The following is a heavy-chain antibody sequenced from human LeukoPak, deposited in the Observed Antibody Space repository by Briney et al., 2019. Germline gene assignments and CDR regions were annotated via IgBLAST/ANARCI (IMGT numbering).Heavy chain of an antibody. J-gene: IGHJ4*02. CDR1: GDSISSSSYY. V-gene: IGHV4-39*01. D-gene: IGHD3-9*01. CDR2: IYYSGST. Sequence: SETLSLTCNVSGDSISSSSYYWGWIRQPPGKGLEWIGSIYYSGSTYYNPSLNSRVTISVDTSKNQFSLKLSSVTAADTAVYYCARQGYDILTGYYVFGGDSWGQGTLVTVSS. CDR3: ARQGYDILTGYYVFGGDS.